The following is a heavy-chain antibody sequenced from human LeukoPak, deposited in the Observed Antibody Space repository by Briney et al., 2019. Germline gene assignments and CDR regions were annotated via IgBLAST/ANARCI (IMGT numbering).Heavy chain of an antibody. CDR1: GGSISSYY. CDR2: IYYSGST. CDR3: ARDILNCSGGSCYSRLDY. D-gene: IGHD2-15*01. Sequence: SETLSLTCTVSGGSISSYYWSWIRQPPGKGLEWIGYIYYSGSTNYNPSPKSRVTISVDTSKNQFSLKLSSVTAADTAVYYCARDILNCSGGSCYSRLDYWGQGTLVTVSS. V-gene: IGHV4-59*01. J-gene: IGHJ4*02.